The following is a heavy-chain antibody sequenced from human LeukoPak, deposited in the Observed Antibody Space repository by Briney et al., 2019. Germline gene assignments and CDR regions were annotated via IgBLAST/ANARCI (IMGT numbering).Heavy chain of an antibody. V-gene: IGHV4-61*02. CDR3: AREAGSSYQYHFDY. J-gene: IGHJ4*02. CDR2: IYTSGST. Sequence: SQTLSLTCTVSGGSISSGGYYWSWIRQPAGKGLEWIGRIYTSGSTNYNPSLKSRVTMSVDTSKNQFSLKLSSVTAADTAVYYCAREAGSSYQYHFDYWGQGTLVTVSS. D-gene: IGHD1-26*01. CDR1: GGSISSGGYY.